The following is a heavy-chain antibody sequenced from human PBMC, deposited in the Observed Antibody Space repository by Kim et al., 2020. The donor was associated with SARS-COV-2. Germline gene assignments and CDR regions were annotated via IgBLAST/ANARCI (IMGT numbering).Heavy chain of an antibody. J-gene: IGHJ6*02. V-gene: IGHV3-53*01. Sequence: DTVKGRFTISRDNSKNTLYLQMNSLRAEDTAVYYCARVLPRYYYYGMDVWGQGTTVTVSS. CDR3: ARVLPRYYYYGMDV.